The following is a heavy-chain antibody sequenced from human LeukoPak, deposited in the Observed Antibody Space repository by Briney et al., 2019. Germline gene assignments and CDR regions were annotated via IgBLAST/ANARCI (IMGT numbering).Heavy chain of an antibody. D-gene: IGHD6-19*01. CDR1: GFTFSSYS. J-gene: IGHJ4*02. CDR3: ARDRYSSDVQYYFDY. V-gene: IGHV3-21*01. CDR2: ISSSSTYI. Sequence: RGSLRLSCAASGFTFSSYSMNWVRQAPGKGLEWVSFISSSSTYIYYADSVKGRFTISRDNAKNSLYLQMNSLRAEDTAVYYCARDRYSSDVQYYFDYWGQGTLVTVSS.